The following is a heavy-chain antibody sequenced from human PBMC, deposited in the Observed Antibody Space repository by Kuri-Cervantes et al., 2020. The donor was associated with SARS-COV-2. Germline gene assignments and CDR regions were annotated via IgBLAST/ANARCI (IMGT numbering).Heavy chain of an antibody. CDR3: LRDWYGVDF. Sequence: GESLKISCAASGFTFSSYGMHWVRQAPGKGLEWVGFIKLVSEGRATDYAAPVRGRFTISRDDSNNALYLQMNGLKTEDTAVYYCLRDWYGVDFWGQGTTVTVSS. CDR1: GFTFSSYG. V-gene: IGHV3-15*07. CDR2: IKLVSEGRAT. D-gene: IGHD2-21*01. J-gene: IGHJ6*02.